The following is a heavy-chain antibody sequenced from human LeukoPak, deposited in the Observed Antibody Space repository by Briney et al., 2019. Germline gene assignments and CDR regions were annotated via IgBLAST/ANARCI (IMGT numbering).Heavy chain of an antibody. CDR2: ISYDGSNK. CDR3: AKEGGTGTRFDY. J-gene: IGHJ4*02. D-gene: IGHD1-7*01. Sequence: QPGRSLRLSCAASGFTFSSYAMHWVRQAPGKGLEWVAVISYDGSNKYYADSVKGRFTISRDNSKNTLYLQMNSLRAEDTAVYYCAKEGGTGTRFDYWGQGTLVTVSS. V-gene: IGHV3-30-3*01. CDR1: GFTFSSYA.